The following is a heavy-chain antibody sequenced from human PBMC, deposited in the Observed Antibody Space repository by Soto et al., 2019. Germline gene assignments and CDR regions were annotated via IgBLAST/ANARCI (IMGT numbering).Heavy chain of an antibody. D-gene: IGHD3-22*01. Sequence: QVQLVQSGAEVKKPGASVKVSCKASGYTFTSYDINWVRQATGQGLEWMGWMNPNSGNTGYAQKFQGRVTMTRNTSISTAYMELSSLRSDDTAVYYCAREKSYYDSSGDSPNALDYWGHGTLVTVSS. CDR2: MNPNSGNT. V-gene: IGHV1-8*01. CDR1: GYTFTSYD. CDR3: AREKSYYDSSGDSPNALDY. J-gene: IGHJ4*01.